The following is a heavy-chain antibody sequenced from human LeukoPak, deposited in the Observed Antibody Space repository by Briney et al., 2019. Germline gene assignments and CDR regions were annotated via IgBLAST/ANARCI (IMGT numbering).Heavy chain of an antibody. Sequence: SVKVSCKASGGTFSSYAISWVRQAPGQGLEWMGGIIPIFVTANYAHKFQGRVTITTDESTSTAYVELSSLRSEDTAVYYCARVSYCGGDCSTGAFDIWGQGTMVTVSS. CDR2: IIPIFVTA. D-gene: IGHD2-21*02. CDR3: ARVSYCGGDCSTGAFDI. J-gene: IGHJ3*02. V-gene: IGHV1-69*05. CDR1: GGTFSSYA.